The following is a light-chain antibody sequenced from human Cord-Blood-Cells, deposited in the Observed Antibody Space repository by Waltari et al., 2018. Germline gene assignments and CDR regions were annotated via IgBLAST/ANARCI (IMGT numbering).Light chain of an antibody. Sequence: QSALPQSRSVSGSPGQSVTISCPGTSSDVGGYNHVSWYQQHPGKAPKLMIYDVSKRPSGVPDRFSGSKSGNTASLTISGLQAEDEADYYCCSYAGSYTWVFGGGTKLTVL. V-gene: IGLV2-11*01. CDR1: SSDVGGYNH. CDR3: CSYAGSYTWV. CDR2: DVS. J-gene: IGLJ2*01.